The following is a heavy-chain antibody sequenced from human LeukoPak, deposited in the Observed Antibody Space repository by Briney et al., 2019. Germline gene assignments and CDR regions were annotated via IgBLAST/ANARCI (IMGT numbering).Heavy chain of an antibody. CDR1: GGSISSSSYS. D-gene: IGHD3-22*01. CDR3: ARLANYYDSSGYYWGFDY. V-gene: IGHV4-39*01. Sequence: PSETLSLTCTVSGGSISSSSYSWGWIRQPPGKGLEWIGSIYYSGSTYYNPSLKSRVTISVDTSKNQFSLKLSSVTAADTAVYYCARLANYYDSSGYYWGFDYWGQGTLVTVSS. CDR2: IYYSGST. J-gene: IGHJ4*02.